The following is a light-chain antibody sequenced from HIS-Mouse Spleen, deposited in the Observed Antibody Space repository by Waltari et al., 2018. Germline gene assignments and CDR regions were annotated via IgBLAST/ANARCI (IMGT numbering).Light chain of an antibody. CDR2: EGS. J-gene: IGLJ2*01. Sequence: QSALTQPASVSGSPGQSITIPCTGTSSEVGSYNLVPWYQQHPGKAPKLMIYEGSKRPSGVSNRFSGSKSGNTASLTISGLQAEDEADYYCCSYAGSSTVVFGGGTKLTVL. CDR3: CSYAGSSTVV. CDR1: SSEVGSYNL. V-gene: IGLV2-23*01.